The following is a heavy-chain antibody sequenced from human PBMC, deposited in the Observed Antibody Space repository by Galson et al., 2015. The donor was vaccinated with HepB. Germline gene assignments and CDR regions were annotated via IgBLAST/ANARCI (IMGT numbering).Heavy chain of an antibody. J-gene: IGHJ4*02. CDR1: GFTFSNAW. CDR2: IKSKTDGGTT. V-gene: IGHV3-15*01. Sequence: SLRLSCAASGFTFSNAWMSWVRQAPGKGLEWVGRIKSKTDGGTTDYAAPVKGRFTISRDDSKNTLYLQMNSLKTEDTAVYYCTTAGLRYFDWLSMDWGQGTLVTVSS. CDR3: TTAGLRYFDWLSMD. D-gene: IGHD3-9*01.